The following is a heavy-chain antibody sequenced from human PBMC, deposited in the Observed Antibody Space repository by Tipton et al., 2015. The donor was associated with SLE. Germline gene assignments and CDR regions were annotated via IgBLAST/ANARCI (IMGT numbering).Heavy chain of an antibody. Sequence: SLRLSCAASGFTFSSYAMHWVRQAPGKGLEWVAFIQYDGRNKNYVDSVKGRFTISRDNSKNIVFLQMNSLRSEDTAVFYCTTPAAQGGAFHIWGQGTLVTVSS. CDR1: GFTFSSYA. CDR2: IQYDGRNK. V-gene: IGHV3-30*02. CDR3: TTPAAQGGAFHI. J-gene: IGHJ3*02. D-gene: IGHD2-2*01.